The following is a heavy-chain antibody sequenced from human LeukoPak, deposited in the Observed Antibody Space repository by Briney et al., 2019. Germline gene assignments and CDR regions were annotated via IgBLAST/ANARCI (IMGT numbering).Heavy chain of an antibody. CDR1: GYTFTSYD. V-gene: IGHV1-8*01. D-gene: IGHD3-22*01. Sequence: ASVKVSCKASGYTFTSYDINWVRQATGQGLEWMGWMNPNSGNTGYAQKSQGRVTMTRNTSISTAYMELSSLRSEDTAVYYCARPGDDSSGYSELTGDAFDIWGQGTMVTVSS. J-gene: IGHJ3*02. CDR2: MNPNSGNT. CDR3: ARPGDDSSGYSELTGDAFDI.